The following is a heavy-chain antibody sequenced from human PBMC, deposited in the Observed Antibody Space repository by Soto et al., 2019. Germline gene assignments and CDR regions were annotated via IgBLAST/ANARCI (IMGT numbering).Heavy chain of an antibody. V-gene: IGHV4-31*03. D-gene: IGHD4-4*01. CDR2: IYYSGST. Sequence: SETLSLTCTVSGGSISSGGYYWSWIRQHPGKGLEWIGYIYYSGSTYYNPSLKSRVTISVDTSKNQFSLKLSSVTAADTAVYYCARWGYSNFNFGKDWFDPWGQGTLVTVSS. CDR1: GGSISSGGYY. CDR3: ARWGYSNFNFGKDWFDP. J-gene: IGHJ5*02.